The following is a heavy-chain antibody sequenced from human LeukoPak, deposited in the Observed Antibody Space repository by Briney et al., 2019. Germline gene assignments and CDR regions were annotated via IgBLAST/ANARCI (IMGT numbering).Heavy chain of an antibody. V-gene: IGHV3-23*01. CDR2: LFTGGGRT. CDR3: AKECDYSPGHKFDL. J-gene: IGHJ4*02. Sequence: GGSLRLSCAASGFTFNNYLMSWVRQAPGKGLEWVSVLFTGGGRTLYADSVKGRFAISGDTSRTTLYLQMNGLRAEDTAVYYCAKECDYSPGHKFDLWGQGTLVTVSS. D-gene: IGHD3-10*01. CDR1: GFTFNNYL.